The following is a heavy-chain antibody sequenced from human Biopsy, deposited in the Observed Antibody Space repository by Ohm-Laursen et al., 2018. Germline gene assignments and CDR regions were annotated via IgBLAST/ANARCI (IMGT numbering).Heavy chain of an antibody. D-gene: IGHD6-19*01. J-gene: IGHJ4*02. V-gene: IGHV4-61*01. CDR3: ARESALAGDFDS. CDR1: GASVTSGSYY. CDR2: ISNIGST. Sequence: GTLSLTCTVSGASVTSGSYYWSWIRQPPGKGLEWLGYISNIGSTNYNPSLKSRVTISVNTSKNHFSLKLTSVTAADTAVYYCARESALAGDFDSWGQGTLVTVSS.